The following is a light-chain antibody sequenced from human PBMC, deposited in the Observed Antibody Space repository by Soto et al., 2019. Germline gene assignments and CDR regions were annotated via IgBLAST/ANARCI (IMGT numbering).Light chain of an antibody. CDR1: QSISSW. V-gene: IGKV1-5*03. J-gene: IGKJ4*01. Sequence: DIQMTQSPSTLSASVGERVTITCRASQSISSWLAWYQQKPGKAPNLLIYKASSLESGVPSRFSGSGSGTEFTLTISSLQPDDFATYDCQQYNSYPLTFGGGTKVEIK. CDR2: KAS. CDR3: QQYNSYPLT.